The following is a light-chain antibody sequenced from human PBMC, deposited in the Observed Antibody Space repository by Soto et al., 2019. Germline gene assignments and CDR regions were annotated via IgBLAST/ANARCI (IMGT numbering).Light chain of an antibody. CDR2: GAS. CDR3: RQDGAASRVT. V-gene: IGKV3-20*01. J-gene: IGKJ3*01. Sequence: SGLTQSPGSQSLSPGERATLAWYQQIPGQATRLLIYGASSRATGIADRFSGSGSGTDFTLTISRREPEDVAVHYYRQDGAASRVTFCPGTKVDFK.